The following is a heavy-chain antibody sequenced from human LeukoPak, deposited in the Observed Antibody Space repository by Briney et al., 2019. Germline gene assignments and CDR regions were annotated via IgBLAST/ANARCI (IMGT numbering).Heavy chain of an antibody. D-gene: IGHD3-10*01. CDR2: IKHDGSEK. Sequence: GGSLRLSCAVSGFTFNRYWMTWVRQAPGKGLEWVANIKHDGSEKYYVDSVRGRFTISRDNAKNSVFLQMSSLRAEDTAVYYCAGTNVYYYGSGTDYWGQGTLVTVSS. J-gene: IGHJ4*02. CDR3: AGTNVYYYGSGTDY. CDR1: GFTFNRYW. V-gene: IGHV3-7*01.